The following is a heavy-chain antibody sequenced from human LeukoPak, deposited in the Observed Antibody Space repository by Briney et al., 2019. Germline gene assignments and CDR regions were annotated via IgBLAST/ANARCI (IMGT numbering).Heavy chain of an antibody. D-gene: IGHD5-12*01. CDR2: IRGSGGST. CDR3: AKKYGGSGPPSH. J-gene: IGHJ4*02. V-gene: IGHV3-23*01. CDR1: GFTFSSYA. Sequence: GGSLRLSCSASGFTFSSYAMSWVRQAPGKGLEWVSAIRGSGGSTYYADSVKGRFTISRDNSKNTLYLQMNSLRAEDTAVYYCAKKYGGSGPPSHWGQGTLVTVSS.